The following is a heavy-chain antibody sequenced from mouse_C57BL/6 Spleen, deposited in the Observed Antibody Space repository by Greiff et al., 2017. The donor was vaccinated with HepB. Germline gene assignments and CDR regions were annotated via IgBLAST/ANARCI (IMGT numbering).Heavy chain of an antibody. D-gene: IGHD1-1*01. CDR2: IDPENGDT. J-gene: IGHJ1*03. CDR3: TSITTDWYFDV. CDR1: GFNIKDDY. Sequence: VHVKQSGAELVRPGASVKLSCTASGFNIKDDYMHWVKQRPEQGLEWIGWIDPENGDTEYASKFQGKATITADTSSNTAYLQLSSLTSEDTAVYYCTSITTDWYFDVWGTGTTVTVSS. V-gene: IGHV14-4*01.